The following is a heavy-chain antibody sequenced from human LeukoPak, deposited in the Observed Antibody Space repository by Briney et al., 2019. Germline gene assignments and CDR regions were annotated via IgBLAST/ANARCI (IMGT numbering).Heavy chain of an antibody. CDR2: IYYSGST. Sequence: GLXXXXYIYYSGSTNYAPSLKSRVTISVDTSKNQFSPKLSSVTAADTAVYYCARHTHDYGDYYFDYWGQGTLVTVSS. D-gene: IGHD4-17*01. V-gene: IGHV4-59*08. CDR3: ARHTHDYGDYYFDY. J-gene: IGHJ4*02.